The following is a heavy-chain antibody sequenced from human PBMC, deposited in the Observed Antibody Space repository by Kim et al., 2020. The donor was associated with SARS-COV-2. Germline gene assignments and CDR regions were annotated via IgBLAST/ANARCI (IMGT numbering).Heavy chain of an antibody. J-gene: IGHJ4*02. Sequence: ASVKVSCKASGYTFTSYGINWVRQAPGQGLEWMGWISVYNGNTNYAQKLQGRVTMTTDTSTSTAYMELRSLRSDDTAVYYCARDRGYGSGGTFNYWGQGTLVTVSS. D-gene: IGHD3-10*01. V-gene: IGHV1-18*04. CDR2: ISVYNGNT. CDR1: GYTFTSYG. CDR3: ARDRGYGSGGTFNY.